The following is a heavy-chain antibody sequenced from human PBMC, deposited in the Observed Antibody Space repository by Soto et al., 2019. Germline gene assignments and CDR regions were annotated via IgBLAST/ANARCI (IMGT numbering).Heavy chain of an antibody. CDR1: GFTFSSYG. J-gene: IGHJ6*02. V-gene: IGHV3-33*01. Sequence: GGSLRLSYAASGFTFSSYGMHWVRQAPGKGLEWVAVIWYDGSNKYYADSVKGRFTISRDNSKNTLYLQMNSLRAEDTAVYYCARESGDIVVVPAAINYYYYGMDVWGQGTTVTVSS. CDR3: ARESGDIVVVPAAINYYYYGMDV. CDR2: IWYDGSNK. D-gene: IGHD2-2*01.